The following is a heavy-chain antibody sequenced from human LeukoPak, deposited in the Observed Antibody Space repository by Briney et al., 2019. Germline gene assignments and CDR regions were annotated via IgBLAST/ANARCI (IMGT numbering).Heavy chain of an antibody. V-gene: IGHV1-2*02. Sequence: ASVKVSCKASGYTFTGYYMHWVRQAPGQGLEWMGWINPNSGDTNYSQKFQGRVSMTRDTSINTAYMELSKLTSDDTAVYYCARDLYSSGWTDAFDIWGQGTMVTVSS. CDR3: ARDLYSSGWTDAFDI. J-gene: IGHJ3*02. CDR2: INPNSGDT. D-gene: IGHD6-19*01. CDR1: GYTFTGYY.